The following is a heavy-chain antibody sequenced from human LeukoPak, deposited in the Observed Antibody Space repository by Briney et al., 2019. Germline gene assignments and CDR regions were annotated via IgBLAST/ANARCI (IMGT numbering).Heavy chain of an antibody. CDR3: ARGYYDSSDYEYFQH. CDR2: INPNSGGT. D-gene: IGHD3-22*01. CDR1: GYTFTDYY. Sequence: ASVKVSCKASGYTFTDYYINWVRQAPGQGLEWMGWINPNSGGTNSAQKFQGRVTMTRDTSISTAYMELSRLRSDDTAVYYCARGYYDSSDYEYFQHWGQGTLVTVSS. J-gene: IGHJ1*01. V-gene: IGHV1-2*02.